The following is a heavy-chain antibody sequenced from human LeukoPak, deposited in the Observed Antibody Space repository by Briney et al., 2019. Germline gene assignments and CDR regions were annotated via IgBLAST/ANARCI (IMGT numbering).Heavy chain of an antibody. D-gene: IGHD1-1*01. CDR2: IRCRGGST. CDR1: GLTFSSYA. Sequence: GGSLRLSCAAPGLTFSSYAMSWVRQAPGKGVEWVSGIRCRGGSTYYAGSVEGRFTISRDNSKNTLYLQMNSLRAEDTALYYCAKGVRDPFDYWGQGTLVTVSS. J-gene: IGHJ4*02. CDR3: AKGVRDPFDY. V-gene: IGHV3-23*01.